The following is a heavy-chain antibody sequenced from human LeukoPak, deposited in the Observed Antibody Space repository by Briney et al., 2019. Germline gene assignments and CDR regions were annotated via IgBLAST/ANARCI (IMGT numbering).Heavy chain of an antibody. Sequence: GRSLRLSCTASGFTFSNYGMHWVRQAPGKGLEWVTVVSFNGNLKYYADSVKGRFTISRDNSKNMLYLQMNSLRPEDTAVYFCARETDYYVSGSCSHWDQGTLVTVSS. CDR3: ARETDYYVSGSCSH. CDR2: VSFNGNLK. V-gene: IGHV3-30*03. J-gene: IGHJ4*02. D-gene: IGHD3-10*01. CDR1: GFTFSNYG.